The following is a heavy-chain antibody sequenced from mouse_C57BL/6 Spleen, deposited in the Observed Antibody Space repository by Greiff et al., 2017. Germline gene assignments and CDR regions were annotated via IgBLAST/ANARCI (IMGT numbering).Heavy chain of an antibody. J-gene: IGHJ4*01. Sequence: VQLQQSGAELVKPGASVKLSCKASGYTFTSYWMHWVKQRPGQGLEWIGMIHPNSGSTNYNEKFKSKARLTVDKSSSTAYMQLSSLTSEDSAVYYCGRRGGSHAMDYWGQGTSVTVSS. CDR1: GYTFTSYW. CDR2: IHPNSGST. CDR3: GRRGGSHAMDY. V-gene: IGHV1-64*01.